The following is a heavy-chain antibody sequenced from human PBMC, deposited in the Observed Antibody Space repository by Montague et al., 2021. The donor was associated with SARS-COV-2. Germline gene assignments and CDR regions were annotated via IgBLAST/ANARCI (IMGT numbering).Heavy chain of an antibody. V-gene: IGHV4-39*01. CDR3: ARETYTSGWFQQFDY. D-gene: IGHD6-19*01. CDR2: FYYSGTT. J-gene: IGHJ4*02. CDR1: GGSISSSNYY. Sequence: SETLSFTCTVSGGSISSSNYYWGWIRQPPGKGLEWIGSFYYSGTTYYNPSLQSRVTISVDTSKKQFSLKLSSVTAADTAVYYCARETYTSGWFQQFDYWGQGTLVAVSS.